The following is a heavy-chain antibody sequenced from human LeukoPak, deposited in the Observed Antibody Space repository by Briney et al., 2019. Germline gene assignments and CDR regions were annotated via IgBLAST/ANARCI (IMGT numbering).Heavy chain of an antibody. CDR2: INPNRGGT. CDR1: GYTFTCYY. D-gene: IGHD3-16*02. J-gene: IGHJ4*02. Sequence: GASVTVSCKASGYTFTCYYMHWVRQAPGQGQEGVGWINPNRGGTNYAQKFPGRATMTRDTYISTAYMERSRLRSDDTAVYYCARAALYDYVWGRYRLGFDYWGQGHLVTVSS. V-gene: IGHV1-2*02. CDR3: ARAALYDYVWGRYRLGFDY.